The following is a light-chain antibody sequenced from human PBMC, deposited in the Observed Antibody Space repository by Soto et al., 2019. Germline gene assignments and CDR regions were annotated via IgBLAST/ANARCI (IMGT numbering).Light chain of an antibody. CDR1: QSVSSD. Sequence: EIVMTQSPATLSVSPGERATLSCSASQSVSSDLVWYQQKPGQAPRLLIYDASTRATGIPARFSGSGSGTDFTLTINSLEPKDFAVYYCQQRSNWPSITFGQGTRLEI. V-gene: IGKV3-11*01. CDR3: QQRSNWPSIT. J-gene: IGKJ5*01. CDR2: DAS.